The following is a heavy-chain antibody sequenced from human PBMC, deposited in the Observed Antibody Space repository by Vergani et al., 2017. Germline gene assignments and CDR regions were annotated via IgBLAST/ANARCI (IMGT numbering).Heavy chain of an antibody. D-gene: IGHD3-10*01. CDR2: ISSDGGST. V-gene: IGHV3-23*01. J-gene: IGHJ4*01. Sequence: EVQLLESGGGLVQPGGSLRLSCAASGFTFSTYAMTWVRPAPGKGLEWVSTISSDGGSTYYADSVKGRFTISRDSAKNTLSLQMNSLTAEDTAIYYCVXERRGLGSYFFDSWGRGILVTVSS. CDR1: GFTFSTYA. CDR3: VXERRGLGSYFFDS.